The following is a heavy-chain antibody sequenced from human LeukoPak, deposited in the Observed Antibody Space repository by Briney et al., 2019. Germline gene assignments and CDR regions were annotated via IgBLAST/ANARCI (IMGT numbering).Heavy chain of an antibody. J-gene: IGHJ4*02. CDR3: ARALGSGSYDY. V-gene: IGHV1-69*04. CDR1: GGTFSSYA. D-gene: IGHD3-10*01. CDR2: IIPILGIA. Sequence: SMKVSCKASGGTFSSYAISWVREAPGQGLEWMGRIIPILGIANYAQKFQGRVTITADKSTSTAYMELSSLRSEDTAVYYCARALGSGSYDYWGQGTLVTVSS.